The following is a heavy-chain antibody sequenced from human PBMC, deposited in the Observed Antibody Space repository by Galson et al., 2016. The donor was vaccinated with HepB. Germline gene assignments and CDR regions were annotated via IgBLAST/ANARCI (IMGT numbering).Heavy chain of an antibody. Sequence: SLRLSCAASGFTFSSFAMSWVRQAPGKGLEWVSAISDSGRSTYYADSVKGRFTISRDNSKNTLNLQMNSLRAEEQAIYYCAKESNPIAMFGVVLTSWNWFDPWGQGTLVTVSS. D-gene: IGHD3-3*01. CDR2: ISDSGRST. CDR3: AKESNPIAMFGVVLTSWNWFDP. J-gene: IGHJ5*02. V-gene: IGHV3-23*01. CDR1: GFTFSSFA.